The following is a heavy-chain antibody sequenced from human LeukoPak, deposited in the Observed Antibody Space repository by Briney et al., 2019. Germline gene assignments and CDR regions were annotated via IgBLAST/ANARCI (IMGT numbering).Heavy chain of an antibody. V-gene: IGHV3-30-3*01. CDR3: AKVGDSNYYYYYMDV. CDR1: GFTFSSYS. CDR2: IPFDGGDK. Sequence: TGGSLRLSCAASGFTFSSYSMSWVRQAPGKGLEWVAFIPFDGGDKHYADSVKGRFTISRDNSKNTLYLQMNSLRAEDTAVYYCAKVGDSNYYYYYMDVWGKGTTVTISS. J-gene: IGHJ6*03.